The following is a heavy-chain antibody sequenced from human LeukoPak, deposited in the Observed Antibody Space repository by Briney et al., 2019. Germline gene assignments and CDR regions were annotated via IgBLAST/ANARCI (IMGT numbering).Heavy chain of an antibody. J-gene: IGHJ5*02. Sequence: GGSLRLSCAASGFTFSSYAMHWVRQAPGKGLEWVAVISYDGSKKYYADSVKGRFTISRDNSKNTLYLQMNSLRAEDTAVYYCARDSTPYDFWSGYYVGGWFDPWGQGTLVTVSS. V-gene: IGHV3-30-3*01. CDR2: ISYDGSKK. CDR1: GFTFSSYA. CDR3: ARDSTPYDFWSGYYVGGWFDP. D-gene: IGHD3-3*01.